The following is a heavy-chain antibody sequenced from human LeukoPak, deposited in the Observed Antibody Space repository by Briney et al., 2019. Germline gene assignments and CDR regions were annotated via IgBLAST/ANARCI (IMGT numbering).Heavy chain of an antibody. CDR2: INSDGSTT. V-gene: IGHV3-74*01. CDR1: GFTFSSYA. CDR3: ARIIWNDVDY. J-gene: IGHJ4*02. D-gene: IGHD1-1*01. Sequence: PGGSLRLSCSASGFTFSSYAMHWVRQAPGKGLVWVSRINSDGSTTDYADSVKGRFTTSRNNAKNTLYLQMNSLRVEDTAVYYCARIIWNDVDYWGRGTLVTVSS.